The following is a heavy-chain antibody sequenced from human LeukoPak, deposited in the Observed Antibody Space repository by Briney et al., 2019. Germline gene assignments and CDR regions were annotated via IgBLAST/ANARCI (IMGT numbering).Heavy chain of an antibody. V-gene: IGHV4-39*07. D-gene: IGHD1/OR15-1a*01. CDR2: IYYSGST. J-gene: IGHJ4*02. CDR3: ARGSTNADY. CDR1: GGSISSSSYY. Sequence: SETLSLTCTVSGGSISSSSYYWGWIRQPPGKGLEWIGYIYYSGSTYYNPSLKSRVTISVDTSKNQFSLKLSSVTAADTALYYCARGSTNADYWGQGTLVTVSS.